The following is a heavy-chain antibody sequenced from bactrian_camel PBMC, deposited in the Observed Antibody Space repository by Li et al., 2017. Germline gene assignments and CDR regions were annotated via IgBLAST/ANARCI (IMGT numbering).Heavy chain of an antibody. CDR3: AARNPVAYCGLQRSAYNV. Sequence: EVQLVESGGGSVQAGGSLRLSCEASDSSSNCMGWFRQAGKAREWVASIYDTGSGSRDTVYADSVKGRFTISLDSAKNTLYLQMNSLKPEDTAMYYCAARNPVAYCGLQRSAYNVWGQGTQVTVS. CDR2: IYDTGSGSRDT. CDR1: DSSSNC. D-gene: IGHD1*01. V-gene: IGHV3S31*01. J-gene: IGHJ4*01.